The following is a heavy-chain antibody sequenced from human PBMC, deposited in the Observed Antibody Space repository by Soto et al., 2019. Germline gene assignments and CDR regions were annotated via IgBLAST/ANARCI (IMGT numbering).Heavy chain of an antibody. D-gene: IGHD3-3*02. CDR2: INSDGSST. CDR3: ARSKKHLVRWLGYYYYMGV. Sequence: GGSLRLSCAASGFTFSSYWMHWVRQAPGKGLVWVSRINSDGSSTSYADSVNGRFTISRDNAKNTLYLQMNSLRAEDTAVYYCARSKKHLVRWLGYYYYMGVCGKRNTVTVSS. J-gene: IGHJ6*03. CDR1: GFTFSSYW. V-gene: IGHV3-74*01.